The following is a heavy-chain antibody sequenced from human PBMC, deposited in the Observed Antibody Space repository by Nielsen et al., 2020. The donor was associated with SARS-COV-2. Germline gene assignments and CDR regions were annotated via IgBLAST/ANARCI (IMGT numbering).Heavy chain of an antibody. D-gene: IGHD1-26*01. CDR1: GYTFTSYY. J-gene: IGHJ6*02. Sequence: ASVKVSCKASGYTFTSYYMHWVRQAPGQGLEWMGIINPSGGSTSYAQKFQERVTITRDMSTSTAYMELSSLRSEDTAVYYCAAGGVGVHNSGSYVGSLDVWGQGTTVTVSS. CDR3: AAGGVGVHNSGSYVGSLDV. V-gene: IGHV1-46*01. CDR2: INPSGGST.